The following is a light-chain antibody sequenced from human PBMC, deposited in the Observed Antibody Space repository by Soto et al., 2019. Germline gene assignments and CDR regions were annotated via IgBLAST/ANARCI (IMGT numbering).Light chain of an antibody. Sequence: GQSITISCTGTSSDVGGYNYVSWFQHHPGKAPKLIIYEVSYRPSGVSNRFSGSKSGDTASLTISGLQAEDEADYYCSSFTNTITRYAFGTGTKVTVL. CDR3: SSFTNTITRYA. CDR1: SSDVGGYNY. V-gene: IGLV2-14*01. CDR2: EVS. J-gene: IGLJ1*01.